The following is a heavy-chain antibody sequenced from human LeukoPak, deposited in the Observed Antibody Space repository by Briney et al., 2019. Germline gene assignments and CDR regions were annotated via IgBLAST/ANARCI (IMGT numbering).Heavy chain of an antibody. Sequence: SETLSLTCTVSGDSISNYYWSWIRQPAGKGLEWIGRIYSSGSTNYNPSLESRLTMSLDTSKNQISLRLSSVTAADTAVYYCARKDGDFWGQGTLVTVSS. CDR3: ARKDGDF. CDR1: GDSISNYY. V-gene: IGHV4-4*07. CDR2: IYSSGST. J-gene: IGHJ4*02.